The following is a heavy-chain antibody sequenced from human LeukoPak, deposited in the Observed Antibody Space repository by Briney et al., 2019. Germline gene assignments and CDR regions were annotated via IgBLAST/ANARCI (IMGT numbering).Heavy chain of an antibody. CDR2: IYYSGST. J-gene: IGHJ5*02. CDR3: ARAGLGNWFDP. CDR1: GGSISSSSYY. Sequence: SETLSLTCTVPGGSISSSSYYWGWIRQPPGKGLEWIGSIYYSGSTYYNPSLKSRVTISVDTSKNQFSLKLSSVTAADTAVYYCARAGLGNWFDPWGQGTLVTVSS. D-gene: IGHD3-22*01. V-gene: IGHV4-39*01.